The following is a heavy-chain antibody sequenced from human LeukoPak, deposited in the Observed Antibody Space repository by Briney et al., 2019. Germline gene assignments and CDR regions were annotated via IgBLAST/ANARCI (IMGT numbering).Heavy chain of an antibody. CDR2: IYYGGTS. V-gene: IGHV4-39*07. CDR3: ARGYPYNYYDSSGYYRLAHFDY. J-gene: IGHJ4*02. D-gene: IGHD3-22*01. CDR1: GDSISSSGYY. Sequence: SETLSLTCTVSGDSISSSGYYWGWIRQSPAKGLEWIGSIYYGGTSYYNPSLKSRVTISVDTSKNQFSLKLSSVTAADTAVYYCARGYPYNYYDSSGYYRLAHFDYWGQGTLVTVSS.